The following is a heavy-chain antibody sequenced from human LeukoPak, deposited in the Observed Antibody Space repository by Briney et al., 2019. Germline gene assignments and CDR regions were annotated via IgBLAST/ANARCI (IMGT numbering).Heavy chain of an antibody. D-gene: IGHD6-13*01. V-gene: IGHV3-7*01. CDR1: GFTFSSHW. J-gene: IGHJ4*02. Sequence: GGSLRLSCVDSGFTFSSHWMTWVRQAPGKGLEWVANIKQDGNEIYYADSVKGRFTISRDNARNTVYLQINSLRAEDTAVYYCATPGYSSSWYEGHFDYWGQGTLVTVSS. CDR2: IKQDGNEI. CDR3: ATPGYSSSWYEGHFDY.